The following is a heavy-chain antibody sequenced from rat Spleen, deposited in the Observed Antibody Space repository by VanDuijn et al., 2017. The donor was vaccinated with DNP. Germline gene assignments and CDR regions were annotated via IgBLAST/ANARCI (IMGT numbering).Heavy chain of an antibody. D-gene: IGHD1-2*01. CDR3: ASWAPIAPLSTSNY. J-gene: IGHJ2*01. V-gene: IGHV5-58*01. CDR1: GFTFSSYW. CDR2: INTDGGST. Sequence: EVQLVETGGGLVQPGRSLNLSCVASGFTFSSYWMFWIRQAPGKGLEWVASINTDGGSTYYPDSVKGRFTISRDNAENTVYLQMSSLRSEDTATYYCASWAPIAPLSTSNYWGQGVMVTVSS.